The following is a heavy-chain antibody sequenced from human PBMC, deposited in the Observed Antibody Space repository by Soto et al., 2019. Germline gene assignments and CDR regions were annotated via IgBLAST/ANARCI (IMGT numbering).Heavy chain of an antibody. CDR3: VRWGYYDFWSGPPFDY. V-gene: IGHV3-23*01. J-gene: IGHJ4*02. D-gene: IGHD3-3*01. CDR2: ISGSGGLT. CDR1: GFTFSSYA. Sequence: PGGSLRLSCAASGFTFSSYAMNWFRQAPGKGLEWVSVISGSGGLTKYADSVKGRFTISRDNSKNRLYLEMNSLSAEDTAVYYCVRWGYYDFWSGPPFDYWGQGTLVTVSS.